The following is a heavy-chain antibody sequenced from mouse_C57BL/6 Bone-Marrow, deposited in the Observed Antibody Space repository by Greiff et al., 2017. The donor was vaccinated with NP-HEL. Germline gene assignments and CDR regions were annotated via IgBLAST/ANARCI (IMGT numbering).Heavy chain of an antibody. CDR1: GFSLTSYG. CDR3: AKGPIYYYGSSYVYYAMDY. CDR2: IWGDGST. J-gene: IGHJ4*01. D-gene: IGHD1-1*01. Sequence: VMLVESGPGLVAPSQSLSITCTVSGFSLTSYGVSWVRQPPGKGLEWLGVIWGDGSTNYHSALISRLSISKDNSKSQVFLKLNSLQTDDTATYYCAKGPIYYYGSSYVYYAMDYWGQGTSVTVSS. V-gene: IGHV2-3*01.